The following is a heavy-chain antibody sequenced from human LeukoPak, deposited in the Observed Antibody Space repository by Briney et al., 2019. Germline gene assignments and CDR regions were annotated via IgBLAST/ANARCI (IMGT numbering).Heavy chain of an antibody. CDR1: GGSFSGYY. Sequence: PSETLSLTCAVYGGSFSGYYWSWIRQPPGKGLEWIGEINHSGSTYYNPSLKSRVTISVDTSKNQFSLKLSSVTAADTAVYYCARDYSSRDSTGPLDYWGQGTLVTVSS. V-gene: IGHV4-34*01. CDR3: ARDYSSRDSTGPLDY. J-gene: IGHJ4*02. CDR2: INHSGST. D-gene: IGHD3-22*01.